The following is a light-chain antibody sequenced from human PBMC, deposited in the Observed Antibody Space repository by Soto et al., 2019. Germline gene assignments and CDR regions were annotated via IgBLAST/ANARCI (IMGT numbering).Light chain of an antibody. CDR3: QQYGTSPIT. Sequence: ENALTQSPGTLSLSPGERATLSCRASQNVSSYLTWYQQRPGQAPRLLISGASRRATGIPDRFSGSGSGTDFTLTISRLEPEDFALYYCQQYGTSPITFGQGTRLEIK. CDR2: GAS. J-gene: IGKJ5*01. CDR1: QNVSSY. V-gene: IGKV3-20*01.